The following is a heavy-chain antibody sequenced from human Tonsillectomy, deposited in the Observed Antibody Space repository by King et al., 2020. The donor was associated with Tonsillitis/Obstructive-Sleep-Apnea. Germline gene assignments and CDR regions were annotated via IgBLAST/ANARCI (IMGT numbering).Heavy chain of an antibody. V-gene: IGHV3-72*01. J-gene: IGHJ3*02. D-gene: IGHD3-22*01. CDR1: GFTFSDHY. CDR3: ARVGRQGGYYSDNDAFDI. Sequence: VQLVESGGGLVQPGGSLRLSCAASGFTFSDHYMDWVRQAPGKGLEWVGRTRNKANSYTTEYAASVKGRFTISRDDSKNSLYLQMNSLKTEDTAVYYCARVGRQGGYYSDNDAFDIWGQGTMVTVSS. CDR2: TRNKANSYTT.